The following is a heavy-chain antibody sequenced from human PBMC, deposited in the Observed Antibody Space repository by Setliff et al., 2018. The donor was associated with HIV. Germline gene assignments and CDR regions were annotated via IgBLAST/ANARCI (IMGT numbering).Heavy chain of an antibody. CDR3: AREHCSGGSCNGFDI. Sequence: PSETLSLTCTVSGGSISPYYWSWIRQPPGKGLEWIGYIYTIGGTNYNPSLKSRVTISLDTSRNQFSLKLGSVTAADTAMYYCAREHCSGGSCNGFDIWGQGTMVTVSS. J-gene: IGHJ3*02. V-gene: IGHV4-4*09. CDR2: IYTIGGT. D-gene: IGHD2-15*01. CDR1: GGSISPYY.